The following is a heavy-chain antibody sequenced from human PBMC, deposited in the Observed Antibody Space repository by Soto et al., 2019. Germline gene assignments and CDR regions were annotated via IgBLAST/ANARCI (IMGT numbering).Heavy chain of an antibody. CDR3: AGSTSSWGV. J-gene: IGHJ6*04. D-gene: IGHD6-13*01. CDR2: IKQDGSEK. V-gene: IGHV3-7*01. CDR1: GFTSSNYW. Sequence: EVQVVESGGGLVQPGVSLRLSCVASGFTSSNYWMNWVRQAPGKGLEWVANIKQDGSEKNYVDSVKGRFTISRDNAKNSLYLQMNSLRAEDTAVYYCAGSTSSWGVWGKGTTVTVSS.